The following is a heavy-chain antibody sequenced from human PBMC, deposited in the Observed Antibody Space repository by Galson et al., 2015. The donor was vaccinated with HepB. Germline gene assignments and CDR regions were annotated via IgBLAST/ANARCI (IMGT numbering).Heavy chain of an antibody. J-gene: IGHJ4*02. V-gene: IGHV3-23*01. CDR3: ARASGTQRGYSNLDY. D-gene: IGHD5-18*01. CDR2: ISGSGGDT. CDR1: GFTFSTYA. Sequence: SLRLSCAASGFTFSTYAMTWVRQAPGKGLEWVSVISGSGGDTFFADFVKGRVIISREKSKNTLYLEIKSLRAEEKAVYYCARASGTQRGYSNLDYWGQGTLVTVSS.